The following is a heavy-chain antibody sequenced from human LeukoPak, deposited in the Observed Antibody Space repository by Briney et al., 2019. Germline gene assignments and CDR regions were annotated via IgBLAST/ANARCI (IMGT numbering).Heavy chain of an antibody. CDR1: GGSISSGSYY. D-gene: IGHD3-3*01. Sequence: SSETLSLTCTVSGGSISSGSYYWGWIRQAPGKGLEWIGRIYYSGSTYYNPSLPSRVTISIDTSKNQFSLKLSSVTAADTAVYYCARVSKNYDFWSGYGEWGQGTLVTVSS. J-gene: IGHJ4*02. CDR2: IYYSGST. V-gene: IGHV4-39*01. CDR3: ARVSKNYDFWSGYGE.